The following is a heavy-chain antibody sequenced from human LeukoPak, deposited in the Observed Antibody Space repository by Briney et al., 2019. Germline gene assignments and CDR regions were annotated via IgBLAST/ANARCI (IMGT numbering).Heavy chain of an antibody. V-gene: IGHV3-9*01. CDR3: AKVRGRDILTGYFDY. J-gene: IGHJ4*02. CDR2: ISWNSGGI. D-gene: IGHD3-9*01. Sequence: GGSLRLSCAASGFTFDDYAMHWVRQAPGKGLEWVSGISWNSGGIGYADSVKGRFTISRDNAKNSLYLQMNSLRAEDTALYYCAKVRGRDILTGYFDYWGQGTLVTVSS. CDR1: GFTFDDYA.